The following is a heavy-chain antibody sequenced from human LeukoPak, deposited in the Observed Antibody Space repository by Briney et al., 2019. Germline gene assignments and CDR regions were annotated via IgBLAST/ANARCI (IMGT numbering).Heavy chain of an antibody. CDR1: GYTFTIYY. V-gene: IGHV1-46*01. Sequence: ASVKVSCKASGYTFTIYYIHWVRQAPGQGLEWMGIINPSGGSTSYAQKFQGRVTMTRDTSTSTVYMELSSLRSEDTAVYYCARAPYYDILTGYYYYFDYWGQGTLVTVSS. D-gene: IGHD3-9*01. CDR2: INPSGGST. J-gene: IGHJ4*02. CDR3: ARAPYYDILTGYYYYFDY.